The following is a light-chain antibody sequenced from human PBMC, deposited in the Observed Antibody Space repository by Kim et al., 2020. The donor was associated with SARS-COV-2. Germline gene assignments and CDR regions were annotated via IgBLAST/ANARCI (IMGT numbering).Light chain of an antibody. Sequence: PGGTVTLTCASSTGAVTRAYYPHWFQQKPGQAPRALIYSATYTHSWTPARFSGSLLGGNAALTLSGVQPEDEAEYYCLLYYGGAQVFGGGTQLTVL. CDR1: TGAVTRAYY. J-gene: IGLJ3*02. CDR2: SAT. V-gene: IGLV7-43*01. CDR3: LLYYGGAQV.